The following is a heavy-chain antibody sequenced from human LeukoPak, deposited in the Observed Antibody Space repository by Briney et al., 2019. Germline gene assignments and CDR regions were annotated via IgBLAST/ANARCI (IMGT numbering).Heavy chain of an antibody. CDR1: GFTFSSYS. CDR2: IGASSSPI. D-gene: IGHD6-19*01. CDR3: ARGRWLVF. V-gene: IGHV3-48*01. Sequence: GGSLRLSCAASGFTFSSYSMNWVRQAPGKGLEWVSYIGASSSPIFYADSVKGRFTISRDNARNSLYLQMNSLRAEDTAVYYCARGRWLVFRGQGTLVTVSS. J-gene: IGHJ4*02.